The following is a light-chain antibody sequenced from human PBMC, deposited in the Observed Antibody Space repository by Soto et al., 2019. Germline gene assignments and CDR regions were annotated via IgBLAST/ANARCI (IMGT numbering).Light chain of an antibody. V-gene: IGLV2-14*01. J-gene: IGLJ1*01. CDR1: SSDIGAYDY. CDR3: CSYTRTSNHYF. Sequence: QSALTQPASLSGSPGQSITISCTGTSSDIGAYDYVSWFQQHPGKAPKLMISEVNDRPSGVSNRFSGSKSGNTAYLTISGLQVEDEADYYCCSYTRTSNHYFFGSGTKVTGL. CDR2: EVN.